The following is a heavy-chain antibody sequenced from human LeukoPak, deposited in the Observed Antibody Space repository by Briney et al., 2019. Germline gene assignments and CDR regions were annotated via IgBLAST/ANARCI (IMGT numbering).Heavy chain of an antibody. CDR2: VSISSGTI. CDR3: ARVGVEWLLSYSDDAFDI. Sequence: GGSLRLSCAASGFTFSGHNMNWVRQAPGKGLEWISFVSISSGTIYYADSVKGRFRISRDNAKNTLYLQMNSLRAEDTAVYYCARVGVEWLLSYSDDAFDIWGQGTMVTVSS. J-gene: IGHJ3*02. V-gene: IGHV3-48*04. D-gene: IGHD3-3*01. CDR1: GFTFSGHN.